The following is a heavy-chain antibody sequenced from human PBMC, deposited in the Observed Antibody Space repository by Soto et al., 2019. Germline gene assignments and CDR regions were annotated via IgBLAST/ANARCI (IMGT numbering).Heavy chain of an antibody. CDR2: MNPNSGNT. D-gene: IGHD3-9*01. Sequence: ASVKVSCKASGYTFTSYDINWVRQATGQGLEWMGWMNPNSGNTGYAQKFQGRVTMTRNTSISTAYILLSSLRSEDTAVYYCARGGPPVLRYFDWYYYYYMDVWGKGTTVTVSS. J-gene: IGHJ6*03. CDR3: ARGGPPVLRYFDWYYYYYMDV. V-gene: IGHV1-8*01. CDR1: GYTFTSYD.